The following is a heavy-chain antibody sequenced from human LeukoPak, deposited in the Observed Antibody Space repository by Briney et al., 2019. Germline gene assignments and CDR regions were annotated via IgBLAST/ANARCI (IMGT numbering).Heavy chain of an antibody. CDR1: GYTFTAYY. V-gene: IGHV1-2*02. J-gene: IGHJ4*02. CDR2: INPNSGGT. Sequence: ASVKVSCKASGYTFTAYYMHWVRQAPGQGLEWMGWINPNSGGTNYAQKSLGRGTMTRDTSISTAYMELSRLRSDDTVVYYCARETSGVSAAGYFDYWGQGDLVTVSS. CDR3: ARETSGVSAAGYFDY. D-gene: IGHD2-2*01.